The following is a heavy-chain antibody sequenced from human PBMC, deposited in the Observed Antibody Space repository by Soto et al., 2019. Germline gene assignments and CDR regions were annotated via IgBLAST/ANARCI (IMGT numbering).Heavy chain of an antibody. D-gene: IGHD2-15*01. Sequence: QVQLQESGPGLVKPSGTLSLTCAVSSGSISSSNWWSWVRQPPGKGLEWIGEIYHSGSTNYNPSLKSRVHISVDKSKNQVSPKLNSVTAADTAVYYCARLPSRAAGGSCFDYWGQGTLVTVSS. CDR2: IYHSGST. CDR3: ARLPSRAAGGSCFDY. J-gene: IGHJ4*02. CDR1: SGSISSSNW. V-gene: IGHV4-4*02.